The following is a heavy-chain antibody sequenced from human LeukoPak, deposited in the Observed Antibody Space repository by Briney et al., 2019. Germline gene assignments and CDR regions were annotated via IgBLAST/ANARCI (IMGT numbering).Heavy chain of an antibody. J-gene: IGHJ4*02. CDR3: ARDRTRKQYSGYNSGFDY. V-gene: IGHV4-59*01. D-gene: IGHD5-12*01. CDR1: GVSISNYY. CDR2: IYYSGST. Sequence: SETLSLTCSVSGVSISNYYWTWIRQPPGKGLEWIGYIYYSGSTNYNPSLKSRVTISVDTSKNQFSLKLSSVTAADTAVYYCARDRTRKQYSGYNSGFDYWGQGTLVTASS.